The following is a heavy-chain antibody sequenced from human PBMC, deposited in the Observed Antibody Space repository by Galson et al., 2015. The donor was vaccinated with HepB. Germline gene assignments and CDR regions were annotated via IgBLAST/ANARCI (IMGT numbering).Heavy chain of an antibody. CDR1: GFTFSSYS. J-gene: IGHJ4*02. Sequence: SLRLSCAASGFTFSSYSMNWVRQAPGKGLEWVSSISSSSSYIYYADSVKGRFTISRDNAKNSLYLQMNSLRAEDTAVYYCARDYDLAAAGIDYWGQGTLVTVSS. D-gene: IGHD6-13*01. CDR2: ISSSSSYI. CDR3: ARDYDLAAAGIDY. V-gene: IGHV3-21*01.